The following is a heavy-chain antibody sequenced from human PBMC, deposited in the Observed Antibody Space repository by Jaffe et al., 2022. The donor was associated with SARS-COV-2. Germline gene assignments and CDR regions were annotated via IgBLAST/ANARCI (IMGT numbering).Heavy chain of an antibody. CDR2: ISSSSSTI. D-gene: IGHD6-19*01. CDR1: GFTFSSYS. CDR3: ARDLVAVAGRGGD. Sequence: EVQLVESGGGLVQPGGSLRLSCAASGFTFSSYSMNWVRQAPGKGLEWVSYISSSSSTIYYADSVKGRFTISRDNAKNSLYLQMNSLRAEDTAVYYCARDLVAVAGRGGDWGQGTLVTVSS. J-gene: IGHJ4*02. V-gene: IGHV3-48*01.